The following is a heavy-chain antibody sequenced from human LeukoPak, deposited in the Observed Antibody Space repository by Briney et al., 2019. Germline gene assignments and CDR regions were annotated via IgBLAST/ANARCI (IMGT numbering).Heavy chain of an antibody. CDR1: GYSFTSYW. D-gene: IGHD3/OR15-3a*01. J-gene: IGHJ5*02. V-gene: IGHV5-51*01. Sequence: GESLKISCKGSGYSFTSYWIGWVRQMPGKGLEWMGIIYPGDSDTRYSPSFQGQVTISADKSISTAYLQWSSLKAADTAMYYCARRLPGLAAGGNWFEPWGQGTLVTVSS. CDR2: IYPGDSDT. CDR3: ARRLPGLAAGGNWFEP.